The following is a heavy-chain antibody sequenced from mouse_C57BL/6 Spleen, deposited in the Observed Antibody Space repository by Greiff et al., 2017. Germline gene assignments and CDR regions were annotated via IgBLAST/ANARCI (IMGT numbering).Heavy chain of an antibody. CDR1: GYTFTSSW. Sequence: QVQLQQPGAELVKPGASVKMSCKASGYTFTSSWITWVKQRPGQGLEWIGDIYPGSGSTNYNEKFKSKATLTVDTSSSTAYMQLSSLTSEDSAVYYCTRDWDITTVVAGDRYFDIGGTGTTVTVSS. D-gene: IGHD1-1*01. V-gene: IGHV1-55*01. J-gene: IGHJ1*03. CDR3: TRDWDITTVVAGDRYFDI. CDR2: IYPGSGST.